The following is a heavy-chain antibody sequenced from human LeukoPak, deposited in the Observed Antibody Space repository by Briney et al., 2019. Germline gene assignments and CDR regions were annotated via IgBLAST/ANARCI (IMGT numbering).Heavy chain of an antibody. CDR1: GFTFSSYA. Sequence: GGSLRLSCAASGFTFSSYAMHWVRQAPGKGLEWVAVISYDGSNKYYADSVKGRFTISRDNSKNTLYLQMNSLRPEDRAVYYCAKSGLNRFDYWGQGILVTVSS. D-gene: IGHD3-3*01. J-gene: IGHJ4*02. V-gene: IGHV3-30*04. CDR3: AKSGLNRFDY. CDR2: ISYDGSNK.